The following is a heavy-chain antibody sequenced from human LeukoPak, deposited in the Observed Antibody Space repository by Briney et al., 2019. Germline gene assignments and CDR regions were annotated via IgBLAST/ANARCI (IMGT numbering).Heavy chain of an antibody. CDR2: TSYDGSNK. CDR1: GFTFSSYA. D-gene: IGHD1-1*01. Sequence: GGSLRLSCAASGFTFSSYAMHWVRQAPGKGLGWVALTSYDGSNKNYADSVKGRFTISRDNSKNTLYLQMNSLRAEDTAVYYCATSGFDYFDYWGQGTLVTVSS. J-gene: IGHJ4*02. CDR3: ATSGFDYFDY. V-gene: IGHV3-30*01.